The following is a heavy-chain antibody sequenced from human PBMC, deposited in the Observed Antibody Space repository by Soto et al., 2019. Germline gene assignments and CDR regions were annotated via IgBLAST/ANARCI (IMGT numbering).Heavy chain of an antibody. D-gene: IGHD2-21*02. V-gene: IGHV3-30*18. CDR3: AKDSTVVVTAIGSWYFDL. Sequence: QVQLVDSGGGVVQPGRSLRLSCAASGFTFSSYGMHWVRQAPGKGLEWVAVISYDGSNKYYADSVKGRFTISRDNSKNTLYLQMNSLRAEDTAVYYCAKDSTVVVTAIGSWYFDLWGRGTLVTVSS. CDR2: ISYDGSNK. CDR1: GFTFSSYG. J-gene: IGHJ2*01.